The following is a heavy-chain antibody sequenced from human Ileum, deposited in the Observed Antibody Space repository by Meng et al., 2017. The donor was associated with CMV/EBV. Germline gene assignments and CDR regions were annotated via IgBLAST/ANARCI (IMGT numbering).Heavy chain of an antibody. CDR2: INHVGST. CDR3: ARGDFSNNGGIYYSGMNV. Sequence: SETLSLTCSVYGGSFSGYFWSWIRQPPGKGLEWIGEINHVGSTNYNPSLKSRVSMSLEASKNQFSLKLRSVTAADTAVYHCARGDFSNNGGIYYSGMNVWGQGTTVTVSS. V-gene: IGHV4-34*01. J-gene: IGHJ6*02. CDR1: GGSFSGYF. D-gene: IGHD4-11*01.